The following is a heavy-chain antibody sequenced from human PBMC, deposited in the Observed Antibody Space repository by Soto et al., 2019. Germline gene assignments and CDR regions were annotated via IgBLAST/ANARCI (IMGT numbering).Heavy chain of an antibody. D-gene: IGHD6-13*01. CDR1: GFTFSSYA. J-gene: IGHJ4*02. CDR3: AKEYEYSSSWERIDY. Sequence: EVRLLESGGGLVQPGGSLRLSCAASGFTFSSYAMSWVRQAPGKGLEWVSAISGSGISTYYADSVKGRFTISRDNSKNTVYLQMNSLRAEDTAVYYCAKEYEYSSSWERIDYWGQGTLVTVSS. V-gene: IGHV3-23*01. CDR2: ISGSGIST.